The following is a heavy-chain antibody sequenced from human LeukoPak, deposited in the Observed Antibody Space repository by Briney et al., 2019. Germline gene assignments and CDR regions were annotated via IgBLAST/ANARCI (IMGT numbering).Heavy chain of an antibody. D-gene: IGHD5-24*01. CDR2: INHSGST. CDR3: ARHLDGYNYYYYYYMDV. J-gene: IGHJ6*03. V-gene: IGHV4-34*01. Sequence: PSETLSLTCAVYGGSFSGYYWSWIRQPPGKGLEWIGEINHSGSTNYTPSLKSRVTISVDTSKIQFSLKLSSVTAADTAVYYCARHLDGYNYYYYYYMDVWGKGTTVTVSS. CDR1: GGSFSGYY.